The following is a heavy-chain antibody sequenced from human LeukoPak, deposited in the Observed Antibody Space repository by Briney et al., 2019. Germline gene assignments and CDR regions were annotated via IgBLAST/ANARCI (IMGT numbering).Heavy chain of an antibody. V-gene: IGHV3-48*02. CDR2: IGSGSSSI. J-gene: IGHJ4*02. Sequence: PGGSLRLSCAASGFTFSSYSMNWVRQPPGKGLEWVSYIGSGSSSIYYADSVKGRFTISRDNAKNSLYLQMNSLRDEDTAVYYCARALGLEIDYWGQGTLVTVSS. CDR1: GFTFSSYS. D-gene: IGHD3-3*01. CDR3: ARALGLEIDY.